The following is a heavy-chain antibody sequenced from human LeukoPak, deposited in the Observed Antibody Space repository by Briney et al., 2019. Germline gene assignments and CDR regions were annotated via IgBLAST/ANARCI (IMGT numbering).Heavy chain of an antibody. CDR3: ASVLVGDYVNFDY. Sequence: SETLSLTCTVSGGSISNYYWSWIRQPPGKGLEWIGFIYYSGDTSYNPSLQSRVTISVDTTKNQFSLKLSSVTAADTAVYYCASVLVGDYVNFDYWGQGTLVTVSS. D-gene: IGHD4-17*01. V-gene: IGHV4-59*01. CDR2: IYYSGDT. CDR1: GGSISNYY. J-gene: IGHJ4*02.